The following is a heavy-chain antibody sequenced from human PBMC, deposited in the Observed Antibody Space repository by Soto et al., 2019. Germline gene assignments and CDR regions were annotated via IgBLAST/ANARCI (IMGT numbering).Heavy chain of an antibody. CDR2: INAGNGNT. V-gene: IGHV1-3*01. J-gene: IGHJ4*02. D-gene: IGHD2-21*02. CDR3: ARHQNFGGDRWRDY. CDR1: GYTFTTYT. Sequence: QVLLVQPGAEVKKPGASVKVSCKASGYTFTTYTVQWVRQAPGQRLEWMGWINAGNGNTKYSQKFQGRVTITRDTSATKIYMELSSLRSEDTAVYYCARHQNFGGDRWRDYWGQGTLVTVSS.